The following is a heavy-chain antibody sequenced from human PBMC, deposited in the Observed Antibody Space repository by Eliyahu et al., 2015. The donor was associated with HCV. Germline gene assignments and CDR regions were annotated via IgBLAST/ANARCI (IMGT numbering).Heavy chain of an antibody. CDR2: INHSGST. V-gene: IGHV4-34*01. Sequence: QVQLQQWGAGLLXPSETLSLTCAVYGGSFXGXYWSWIRQPPGKGLEWIGEINHSGSTNYNPSLKSXVTISVDTSKNQFSLKLSSVTAADTAVYYCATHYYGMDVWGQGTTVTVSS. CDR1: GGSFXGXY. J-gene: IGHJ6*02. CDR3: ATHYYGMDV.